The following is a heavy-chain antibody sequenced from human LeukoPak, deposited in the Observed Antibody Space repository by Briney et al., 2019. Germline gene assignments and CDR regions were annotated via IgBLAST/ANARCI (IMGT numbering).Heavy chain of an antibody. J-gene: IGHJ4*02. D-gene: IGHD6-25*01. Sequence: GGSLRLSCSASGFTLSTYAMHWVRQAPGKGLEHVSVISGNGGSTYYADSVKGRFTISRDNSKNTLYLQTNSLRAEDTAVYYCARDLRRIAAYYFDHWGQGTLVTVSS. V-gene: IGHV3-64*04. CDR1: GFTLSTYA. CDR2: ISGNGGST. CDR3: ARDLRRIAAYYFDH.